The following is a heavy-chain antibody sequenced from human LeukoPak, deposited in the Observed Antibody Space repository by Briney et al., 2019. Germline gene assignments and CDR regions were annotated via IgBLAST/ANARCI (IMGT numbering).Heavy chain of an antibody. CDR1: GLTFSNYA. J-gene: IGHJ5*02. Sequence: GGSLRLSCAAPGLTFSNYAMTCVRQAPGKGLEWGSRIRGDGGGAVYADSVKGRFTTSRDNSKNMLYLQMNSRRAEDTALYYCTKDPNGDYIGAFDPWGQGTLVTVSS. V-gene: IGHV3-23*01. CDR3: TKDPNGDYIGAFDP. D-gene: IGHD4-17*01. CDR2: IRGDGGGA.